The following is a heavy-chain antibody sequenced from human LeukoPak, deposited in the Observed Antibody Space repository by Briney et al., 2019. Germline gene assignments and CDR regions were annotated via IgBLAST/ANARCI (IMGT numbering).Heavy chain of an antibody. V-gene: IGHV4-59*08. CDR3: ARRVATVTDAFDI. J-gene: IGHJ3*02. CDR1: GDSLTSHF. D-gene: IGHD3-10*01. CDR2: VFHSGTT. Sequence: SETLSLTCNVSGDSLTSHFWSWIRQTPGKGLEWIGYVFHSGTTNYSPSLKSRVTISLDTSKRQFYLRLASVTAADTAVYYCARRVATVTDAFDIWGRGTMVSVSS.